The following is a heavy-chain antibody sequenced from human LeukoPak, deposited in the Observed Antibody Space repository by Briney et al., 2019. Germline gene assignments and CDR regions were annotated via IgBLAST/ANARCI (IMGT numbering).Heavy chain of an antibody. J-gene: IGHJ6*03. CDR3: ARDRVGQQLVGRKYYYYNMDV. D-gene: IGHD6-13*01. CDR1: GGSISSYY. Sequence: SETLSLTCTVCGGSISSYYWSWIRQPPGKGLEGSGYVYYSGSTNYNPSLQSRVTISVDTSKNEFSLKLRSVTAAHTAVYYCARDRVGQQLVGRKYYYYNMDVWGKGNTVTISS. V-gene: IGHV4-59*01. CDR2: VYYSGST.